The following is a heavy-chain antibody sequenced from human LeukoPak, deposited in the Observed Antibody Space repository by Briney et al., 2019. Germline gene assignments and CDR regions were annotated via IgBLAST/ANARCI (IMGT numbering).Heavy chain of an antibody. CDR2: MNPNSGNT. V-gene: IGHV1-8*01. CDR1: RYTFTSYD. J-gene: IGHJ6*02. CDR3: ARPRSPGGHDPHYYYYGMDV. Sequence: ASVKVSCKASRYTFTSYDINWVRQAPGQGLEWMGWMNPNSGNTAYAQKFQGRVTMTRDTSITTAYMELSSLRSEDTAMYYCARPRSPGGHDPHYYYYGMDVWGQGTTVTVSS. D-gene: IGHD5-12*01.